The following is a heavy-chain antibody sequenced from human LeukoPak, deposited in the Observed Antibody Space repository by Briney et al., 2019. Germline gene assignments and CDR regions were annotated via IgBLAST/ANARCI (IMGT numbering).Heavy chain of an antibody. D-gene: IGHD5-18*01. J-gene: IGHJ6*02. V-gene: IGHV4-59*01. CDR3: ARAIYSYGYYYYAMDV. CDR2: IYYSGST. Sequence: SETLSLTCTVSGGSISSYYWSWIRQSPGKGLEWVGYIYYSGSTNYNPSLKSRVTISVDTSKNQFSLNLTSVTAADTAVYYCARAIYSYGYYYYAMDVWGHGTTVTVSS. CDR1: GGSISSYY.